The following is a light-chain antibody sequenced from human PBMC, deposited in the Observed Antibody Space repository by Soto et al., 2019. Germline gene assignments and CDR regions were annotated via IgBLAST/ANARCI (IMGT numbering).Light chain of an antibody. CDR1: QNVSSSY. Sequence: PVTRATLSCSVSQNVSSSYLAGYQQKPGQAPRLLIYGTSNRATGIPDRFSGSGSGTDFSLTISRLEPGDLAVYYCQQYGSSPRTFGRGTKVDI. CDR3: QQYGSSPRT. J-gene: IGKJ1*01. CDR2: GTS. V-gene: IGKV3-20*01.